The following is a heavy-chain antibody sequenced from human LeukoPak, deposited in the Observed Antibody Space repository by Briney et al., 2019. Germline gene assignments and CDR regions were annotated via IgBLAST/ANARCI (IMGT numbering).Heavy chain of an antibody. Sequence: SVKVSCKASGGTFSRYAISWVRQAPGQGLEWMGGITPIFGTANYAQKFQGRVTITADESTRTAYMELRSLKSEDTAVYYCARDAAIYDSRDYYYRWWGQGTLVTVSS. CDR3: ARDAAIYDSRDYYYRW. CDR2: ITPIFGTA. J-gene: IGHJ4*02. CDR1: GGTFSRYA. V-gene: IGHV1-69*01. D-gene: IGHD3-22*01.